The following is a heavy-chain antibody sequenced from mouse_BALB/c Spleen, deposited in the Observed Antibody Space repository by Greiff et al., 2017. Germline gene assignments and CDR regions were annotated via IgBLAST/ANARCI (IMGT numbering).Heavy chain of an antibody. J-gene: IGHJ4*01. CDR3: ATLYDEESMDY. D-gene: IGHD2-12*01. CDR1: GYAFSSSW. CDR2: IYPGDGDT. Sequence: QVQLKESGPELVKPGASVKISCKASGYAFSSSWMNWVKQRPGQGLEWIGRIYPGDGDTNYNGKFKGKATLTADKSSSTAYMQLSSLTSVDSAVYFCATLYDEESMDYWGQGTSVTVSS. V-gene: IGHV1-82*01.